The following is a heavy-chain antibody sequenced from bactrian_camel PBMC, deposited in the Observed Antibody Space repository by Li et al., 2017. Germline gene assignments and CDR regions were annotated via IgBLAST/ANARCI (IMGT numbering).Heavy chain of an antibody. V-gene: IGHV3S53*01. J-gene: IGHJ4*01. CDR3: AAHARSWYGCRQPPVLYEYEA. CDR2: LASDGSS. CDR1: AYTPANVR. D-gene: IGHD6*01. Sequence: HVQLVESGGGSVQAGGSLRLSCAFDAYTPANVRMAWFRQAPGKEREGVASLASDGSSIYANSLKGRFTFSQEKATNTVYLQMNSLKPEDSADYYCAAHARSWYGCRQPPVLYEYEASGHGTQVTVS.